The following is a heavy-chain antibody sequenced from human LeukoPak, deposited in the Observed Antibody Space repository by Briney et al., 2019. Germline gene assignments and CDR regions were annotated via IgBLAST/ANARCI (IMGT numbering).Heavy chain of an antibody. CDR2: IYSGGST. CDR1: GFTVSSNY. D-gene: IGHD6-19*01. CDR3: ARDYSSGWLFDL. Sequence: PGGSLRLSCAASGFTVSSNYMSWVRQSPGKGLEWVSVIYSGGSTYYADSVKGRFTISRDNVENSLSLQMNSLRAEDTAVYYCARDYSSGWLFDLWGRGTLVTVSS. V-gene: IGHV3-53*01. J-gene: IGHJ2*01.